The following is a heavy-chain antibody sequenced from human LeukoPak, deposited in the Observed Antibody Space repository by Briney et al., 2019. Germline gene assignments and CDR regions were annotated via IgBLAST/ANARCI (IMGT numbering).Heavy chain of an antibody. CDR3: ARGRRWLPKGVFDY. CDR1: GGSISSYY. J-gene: IGHJ4*02. Sequence: SETLSLTCTVSGGSISSYYWSWIRQPPGKGLEWIGYIYYSGSTNYNPSLKSRVTISVDTSKNQFSLKLSSVTAADTAVYYCARGRRWLPKGVFDYWGQGTLVTVSS. D-gene: IGHD5-24*01. CDR2: IYYSGST. V-gene: IGHV4-59*01.